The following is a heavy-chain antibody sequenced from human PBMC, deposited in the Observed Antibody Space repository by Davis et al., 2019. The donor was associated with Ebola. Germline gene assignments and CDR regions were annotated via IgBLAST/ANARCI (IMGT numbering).Heavy chain of an antibody. Sequence: ASVKVSCKASGYTFTGNAMHWVRQAPGQRLEWMGWINAGNGNTKYSQKFQGRVTITRDTSASTAYMELSSLRSEDTSVYYCARDRGGDYSFDYWGQGTLVTVSS. V-gene: IGHV1-3*01. CDR3: ARDRGGDYSFDY. J-gene: IGHJ4*02. D-gene: IGHD3-10*01. CDR1: GYTFTGNA. CDR2: INAGNGNT.